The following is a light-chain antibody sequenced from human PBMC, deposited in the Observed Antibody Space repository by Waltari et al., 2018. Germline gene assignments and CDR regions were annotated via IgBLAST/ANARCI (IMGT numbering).Light chain of an antibody. CDR1: QGINNY. CDR2: AAS. J-gene: IGKJ1*01. CDR3: QQLNSYQWT. Sequence: IQLTQSPSSLSASVGDRVTITCRASQGINNYLAWYQQKPGKAPKLLIYAASTLQSGVPSRFCGSGSGTEFTLTISSLQPEDCASYYCQQLNSYQWTFGQGTKVEVK. V-gene: IGKV1-9*01.